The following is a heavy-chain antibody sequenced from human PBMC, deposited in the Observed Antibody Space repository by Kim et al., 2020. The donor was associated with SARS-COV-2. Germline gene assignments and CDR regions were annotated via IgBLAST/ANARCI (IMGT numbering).Heavy chain of an antibody. J-gene: IGHJ5*02. D-gene: IGHD2-15*01. CDR1: GFTFGPYT. CDR3: ARSVQGGFDH. Sequence: GGSLRLSCAASGFTFGPYTMHWVRQVPGKAPVWVSRIIGPGIVISYADSVKGRFTISRDNTGSMTYLQMNNLRVEDPARYYCARSVQGGFDHWGQGTL. CDR2: IIGPGIVI. V-gene: IGHV3-74*01.